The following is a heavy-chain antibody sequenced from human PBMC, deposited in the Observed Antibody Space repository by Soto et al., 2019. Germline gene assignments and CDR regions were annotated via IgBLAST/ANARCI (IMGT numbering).Heavy chain of an antibody. D-gene: IGHD5-12*01. J-gene: IGHJ6*02. Sequence: SSETLSLTCTVSGGSVSSGSYYWSWIRQPPGKGLEWIGYIYYSGSTNYNPSLKSRVTISVDTSKNQFSLKLSSVTAADTAVYYFASSYSGYDYYDYYGMDVWGQGTTVTVSS. CDR2: IYYSGST. CDR1: GGSVSSGSYY. V-gene: IGHV4-61*01. CDR3: ASSYSGYDYYDYYGMDV.